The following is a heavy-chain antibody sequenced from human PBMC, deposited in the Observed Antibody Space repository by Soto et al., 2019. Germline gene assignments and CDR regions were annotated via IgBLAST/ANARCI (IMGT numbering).Heavy chain of an antibody. CDR1: GFTFSSYA. CDR3: ARGRNY. J-gene: IGHJ4*02. V-gene: IGHV3-30-3*01. Sequence: GGSLRLSCAASGFTFSSYAMHWVRQAPGKGLEWVAVISYDGSNKYYADSVKGRFTISRDNSKNTLYLQMNSLRAEDTAVYYCARGRNYWGQGTLVTVSS. CDR2: ISYDGSNK.